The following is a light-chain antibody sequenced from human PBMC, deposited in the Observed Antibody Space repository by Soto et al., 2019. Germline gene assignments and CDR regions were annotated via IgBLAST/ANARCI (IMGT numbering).Light chain of an antibody. V-gene: IGKV3-15*01. CDR1: QSVTAN. J-gene: IGKJ4*01. CDR2: DAS. CDR3: QQYNVWPLT. Sequence: EIVMTQSPATLSVSPGERATLSCRASQSVTANLACYQQKPGQPPKLLIYDASTRATGIPARFSGSGSGTEFALTISSLQSEDFAVYYCQQYNVWPLTFGGGTKVEFK.